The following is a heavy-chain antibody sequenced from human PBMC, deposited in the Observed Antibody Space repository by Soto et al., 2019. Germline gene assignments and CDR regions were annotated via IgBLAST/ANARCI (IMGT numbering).Heavy chain of an antibody. CDR3: AREGRRISMIRGFDS. D-gene: IGHD3-10*01. CDR1: GGSISGSSYY. Sequence: QVQLQESGPGLMKPSETLSLTCTVSGGSISGSSYYWTWIRQPPGKGLEWIGYTYFTGTTDYNPSLKSRVTISADPSKNQFSLTLTSVTAADTAMYYCAREGRRISMIRGFDSWGQGILVTVSS. V-gene: IGHV4-61*01. CDR2: TYFTGTT. J-gene: IGHJ4*02.